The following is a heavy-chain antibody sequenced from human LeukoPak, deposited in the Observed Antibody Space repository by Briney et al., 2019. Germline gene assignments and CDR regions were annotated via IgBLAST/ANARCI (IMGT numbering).Heavy chain of an antibody. CDR2: ISWNSGSI. CDR3: AKAYYHVSRGFPYY. CDR1: GFTFDDYA. D-gene: IGHD3-22*01. V-gene: IGHV3-9*01. J-gene: IGHJ4*02. Sequence: GGSLRLSCAASGFTFDDYAMLWVRQAPGKGLEGVSGISWNSGSIGYGDPVKGGFTISRDNAKNSFYRQLNTLRAEDPALYYWAKAYYHVSRGFPYYWGQGTLVTVSS.